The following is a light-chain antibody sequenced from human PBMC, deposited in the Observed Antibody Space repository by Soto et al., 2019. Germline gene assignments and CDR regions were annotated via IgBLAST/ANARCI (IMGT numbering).Light chain of an antibody. Sequence: DIQMTQSPSTLSASVGDRVTITCRASQSISSWLAWYQQKPGKAPKLLIYKASSLESGVPSRFSGSGSGTEFTLTISSLQPDDCSAYYYQQYNSYPWTFGQGTKLEIK. V-gene: IGKV1-5*03. J-gene: IGKJ1*01. CDR2: KAS. CDR1: QSISSW. CDR3: QQYNSYPWT.